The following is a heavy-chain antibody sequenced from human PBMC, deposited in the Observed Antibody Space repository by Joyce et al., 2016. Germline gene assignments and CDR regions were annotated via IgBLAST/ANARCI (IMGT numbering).Heavy chain of an antibody. V-gene: IGHV5-51*01. Sequence: EVQLVQSGAEVKKPGESLKISCKGSGYSFTSYWIGWVRQMPGKGLEWMGIIYPGDSEPRYSPSFQGQVTISVDRSIRTAYLHWSSLKASDTAMYYCARGPLRPFLFDYWGQGTLVTVSS. D-gene: IGHD2/OR15-2a*01. J-gene: IGHJ4*02. CDR3: ARGPLRPFLFDY. CDR2: IYPGDSEP. CDR1: GYSFTSYW.